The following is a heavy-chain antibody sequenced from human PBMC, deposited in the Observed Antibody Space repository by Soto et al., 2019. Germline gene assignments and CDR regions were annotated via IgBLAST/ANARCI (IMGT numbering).Heavy chain of an antibody. CDR2: ISSDESTK. D-gene: IGHD1-26*01. J-gene: IGHJ5*01. Sequence: QVQLMESGGGVVQPGRSLRLSCAVSGFTFSGYAMHWVRQAPGKGLEWVAVISSDESTKYYADSVKGRHSISRDNSKNTLYRQMNGLGAEVTALYYCARDGWNSGRGNWFDSWGQGTLVTVSA. CDR1: GFTFSGYA. V-gene: IGHV3-30*01. CDR3: ARDGWNSGRGNWFDS.